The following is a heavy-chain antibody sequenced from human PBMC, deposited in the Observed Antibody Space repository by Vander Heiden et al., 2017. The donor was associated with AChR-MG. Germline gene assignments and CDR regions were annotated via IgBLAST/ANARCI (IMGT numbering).Heavy chain of an antibody. CDR3: ARERYRSSCYFDL. J-gene: IGHJ2*01. Sequence: EVQLVESGGGLVQPGGSRRLSCAASGFTLSSYWMPWVRQAPGKGLEWVANIKQDGSEKYYVDSVKGRFIISRDNTYNSLYLQMNSLRAEDTAVYYCARERYRSSCYFDLWGRGTLVTVSS. CDR2: IKQDGSEK. CDR1: GFTLSSYW. D-gene: IGHD6-13*01. V-gene: IGHV3-7*01.